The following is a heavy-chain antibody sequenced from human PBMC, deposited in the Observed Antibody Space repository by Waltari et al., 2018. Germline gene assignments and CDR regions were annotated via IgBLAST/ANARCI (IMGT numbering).Heavy chain of an antibody. V-gene: IGHV4-39*01. CDR1: DGSISSSSCD. CDR3: ARHPAMTIMLWYFDL. Sequence: QLQLQASAPGLVKPSEPLALTCTVPDGSISSSSCDWGWIRQPPGKGLEWIGSIYYRRSTYYNPSLKSRVTISVDTSKNQFSLKLSSVTAADTAVYYCARHPAMTIMLWYFDLWGRGTLVTVSS. CDR2: IYYRRST. D-gene: IGHD2-8*01. J-gene: IGHJ2*01.